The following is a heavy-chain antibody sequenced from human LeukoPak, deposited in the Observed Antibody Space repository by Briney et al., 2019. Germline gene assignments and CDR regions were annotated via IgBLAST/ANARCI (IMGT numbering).Heavy chain of an antibody. CDR2: FDPEDGET. D-gene: IGHD6-19*01. J-gene: IGHJ4*02. CDR3: ATSGGIAVAGSPFDY. V-gene: IGHV1-24*01. Sequence: RASVKVSCTVSGYTLTELSMHWVRQAPGKGLEWMGGFDPEDGETIYAQKFQGRVTMTEDTSTDTAYMELSSLRSEDTAVYYCATSGGIAVAGSPFDYWGQGTLVTVSS. CDR1: GYTLTELS.